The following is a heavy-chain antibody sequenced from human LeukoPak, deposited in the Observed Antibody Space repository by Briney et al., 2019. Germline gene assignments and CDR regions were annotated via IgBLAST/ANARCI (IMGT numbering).Heavy chain of an antibody. V-gene: IGHV3-64*04. D-gene: IGHD3-10*01. Sequence: GGSLRLSCSASGFTFSTYPMHWVRQAPGKGLEYVSAISSNGGGTYYADSVKGRFTISRDNSKNTLYLQMNSLRAEDTAVYYCARVGGSGSYYTFFDYWGQGTLVTVSS. CDR1: GFTFSTYP. CDR3: ARVGGSGSYYTFFDY. J-gene: IGHJ4*02. CDR2: ISSNGGGT.